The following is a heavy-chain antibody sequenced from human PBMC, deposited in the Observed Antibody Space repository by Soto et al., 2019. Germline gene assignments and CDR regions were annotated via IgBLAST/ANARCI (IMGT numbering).Heavy chain of an antibody. D-gene: IGHD6-13*01. CDR2: GGT. J-gene: IGHJ6*02. CDR3: ARDRIAAAGTYYYYYGMDV. V-gene: IGHV1-2*04. Sequence: GGTNYAQKFQGWVTMTRDTSISTAYMELSRLRSDDTAVYYCARDRIAAAGTYYYYYGMDVWGQGTTVTVSS.